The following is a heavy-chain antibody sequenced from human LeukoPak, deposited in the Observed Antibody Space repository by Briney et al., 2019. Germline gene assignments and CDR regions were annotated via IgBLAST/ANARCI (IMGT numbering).Heavy chain of an antibody. V-gene: IGHV3-7*01. Sequence: PGGSLRLSCAASGFTFSGYWMSWVRQAPGKGLAWVANIKQDGSEKYYGDSVKGRATVSRDNTKKSLFLQMNSLTVEDAALYYCARALWFGEFFDVWGQGALVTVSS. CDR3: ARALWFGEFFDV. J-gene: IGHJ4*02. D-gene: IGHD3-10*01. CDR2: IKQDGSEK. CDR1: GFTFSGYW.